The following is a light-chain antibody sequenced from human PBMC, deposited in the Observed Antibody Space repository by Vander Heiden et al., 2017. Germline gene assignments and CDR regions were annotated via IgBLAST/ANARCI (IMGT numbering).Light chain of an antibody. V-gene: IGLV3-21*02. Sequence: SYVLTQPPSVSVSRGQTARLTCGGNNIGSKSVHWYQQKPGQAPVLVVYDDSDRPSGIPERFSGSNSGNTATLTISRVEAGDEADYYCQVWDSSSDHRYVFGTGTKVTVL. CDR3: QVWDSSSDHRYV. J-gene: IGLJ1*01. CDR2: DDS. CDR1: NIGSKS.